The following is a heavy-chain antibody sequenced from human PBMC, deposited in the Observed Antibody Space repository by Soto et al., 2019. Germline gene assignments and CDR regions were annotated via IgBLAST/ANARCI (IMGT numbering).Heavy chain of an antibody. J-gene: IGHJ4*02. CDR1: GYTFTGYY. V-gene: IGHV1-2*02. CDR3: ARVRRKYSSSVRGEELDY. Sequence: GASVKVSCKASGYTFTGYYMHWVRQAPGQGLEWMGWINPNSGGTNYAQKFQGRVTMTRDTSISTAYMELSRLRSDDTAVYYCARVRRKYSSSVRGEELDYWGQGTLVTVSS. D-gene: IGHD6-6*01. CDR2: INPNSGGT.